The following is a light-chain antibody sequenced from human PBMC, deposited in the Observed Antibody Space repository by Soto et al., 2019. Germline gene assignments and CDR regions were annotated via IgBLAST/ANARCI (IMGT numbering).Light chain of an antibody. CDR1: SSDVGAYTY. V-gene: IGLV2-14*03. CDR3: TSYTTSSTVL. CDR2: HVS. Sequence: QSALTQPASVSGSPGQSITISCSGTSSDVGAYTYVSWYQQHPGKVPKLMIYHVSNRPSGVSHRFSGSKSGNTASLTISGLQAEDEADYYCTSYTTSSTVLFGGGTQLTVL. J-gene: IGLJ2*01.